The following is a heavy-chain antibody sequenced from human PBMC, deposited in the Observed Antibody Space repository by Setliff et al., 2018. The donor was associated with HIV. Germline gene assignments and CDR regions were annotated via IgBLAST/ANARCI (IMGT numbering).Heavy chain of an antibody. D-gene: IGHD3-3*01. Sequence: PGESLKISCEASGYTFTNYWIGWVRRMPGQGLEWMGFIYPADSYTIYSPSFLGQVTISVDRSVNAAYLQWSSLKASDTGMYYRARRPYYDSWSGHQAFDIWGQGTMVTVSS. V-gene: IGHV5-51*01. CDR3: ARRPYYDSWSGHQAFDI. J-gene: IGHJ3*02. CDR2: IYPADSYT. CDR1: GYTFTNYW.